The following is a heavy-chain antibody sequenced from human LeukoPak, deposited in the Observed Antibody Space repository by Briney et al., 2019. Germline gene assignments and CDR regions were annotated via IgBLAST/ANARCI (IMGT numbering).Heavy chain of an antibody. V-gene: IGHV1-2*02. J-gene: IGHJ4*02. CDR1: GYTFTGYY. Sequence: ASVKVSCKASGYTFTGYYIHWVRQAPGQGLEWMGWIDPRTGDTNYAQQFQGRLTMTRDTSISTAYMELGRLTSDDTAVYFCARDWELRYSQGGFDNWGQGSLVTASS. D-gene: IGHD3-9*01. CDR2: IDPRTGDT. CDR3: ARDWELRYSQGGFDN.